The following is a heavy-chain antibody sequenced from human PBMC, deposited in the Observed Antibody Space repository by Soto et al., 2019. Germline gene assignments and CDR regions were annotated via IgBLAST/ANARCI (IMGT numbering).Heavy chain of an antibody. CDR2: IYYSGST. V-gene: IGHV4-59*01. J-gene: IGHJ4*02. CDR1: GGSISSYD. Sequence: SETLSLTCTVSGGSISSYDWSWIRQPPGKGLEWIGYIYYSGSTNYNPSLKSRVTISVDTSKNQFSLKLSSVTAADTAVYYCAASNYYDSSGYGGCFDYWGQGTLVTVSS. D-gene: IGHD3-22*01. CDR3: AASNYYDSSGYGGCFDY.